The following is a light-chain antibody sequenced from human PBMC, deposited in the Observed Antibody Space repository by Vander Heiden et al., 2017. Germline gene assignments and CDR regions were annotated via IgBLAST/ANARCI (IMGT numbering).Light chain of an antibody. Sequence: EIVLTQSPATLSLSPGESATLSCRASQSVSSYVDCYQQKPGQAPRLLNYDATNRARGIPARFSGRGAGTDFTLTSSGLEPEDCAAYYMQPRSNFITFGQGTRLEIK. CDR1: QSVSSY. CDR2: DAT. V-gene: IGKV3-11*01. J-gene: IGKJ5*01. CDR3: QPRSNFIT.